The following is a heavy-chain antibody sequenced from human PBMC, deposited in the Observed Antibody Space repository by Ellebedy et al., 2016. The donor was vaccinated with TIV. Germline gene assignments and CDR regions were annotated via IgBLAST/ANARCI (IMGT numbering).Heavy chain of an antibody. CDR1: GGIFSSYA. J-gene: IGHJ2*01. D-gene: IGHD6-19*01. Sequence: AASVKVSCKPSGGIFSSYAFIWVRQAPGQGLEWMGGILPFFATTNYALKFQGRVTITADESTSTTYMDLSSLRSEDTAVYYCAAVAGSTFYWYFDLWGRGTLITVSS. CDR2: ILPFFATT. CDR3: AAVAGSTFYWYFDL. V-gene: IGHV1-69*13.